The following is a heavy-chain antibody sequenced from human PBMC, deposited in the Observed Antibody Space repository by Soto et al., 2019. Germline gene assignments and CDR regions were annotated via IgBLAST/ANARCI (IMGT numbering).Heavy chain of an antibody. V-gene: IGHV1-46*01. J-gene: IGHJ4*02. CDR1: GYTFTSYH. CDR2: INPSGGST. Sequence: ASVKVSCKASGYTFTSYHMHWVRQAPGQGLDWMGIINPSGGSTSYAQKFQGRVTMTRDTSTSTVYMELSSLRSEDTAVYYCARDSSPADYYDSSGYYHDDWGQGTLVTVAS. CDR3: ARDSSPADYYDSSGYYHDD. D-gene: IGHD3-22*01.